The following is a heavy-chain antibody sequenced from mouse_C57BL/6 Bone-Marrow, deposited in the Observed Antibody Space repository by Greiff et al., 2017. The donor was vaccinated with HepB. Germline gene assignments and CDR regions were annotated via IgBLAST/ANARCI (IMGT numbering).Heavy chain of an antibody. V-gene: IGHV1-74*01. D-gene: IGHD3-1*01. CDR3: APKFFNFGDFDY. Sequence: QVQLKQPGAELVKPGASVKVSCKASGYTFTSYWMHWVKQRPGQGLEWIGRIHPSDSDTNYNQKFKGKATLTVDKSSSTAYMQLSSLTSEDSAVYYSAPKFFNFGDFDYWGQGTTLTVSS. J-gene: IGHJ2*01. CDR1: GYTFTSYW. CDR2: IHPSDSDT.